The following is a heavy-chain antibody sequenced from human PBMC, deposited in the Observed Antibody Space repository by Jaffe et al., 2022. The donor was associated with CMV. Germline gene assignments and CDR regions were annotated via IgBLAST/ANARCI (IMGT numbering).Heavy chain of an antibody. V-gene: IGHV3-21*06. CDR1: GFAFSSYT. Sequence: EVQLVESGGGLVKPGGSLRLSCAGSGFAFSSYTMNWVRQAPGKGLEWVSAISITGTYIHYADSVKGRLTISRDIAKNSLYLQMNSLRAEDTAVYYCARNVYDSSGYYPFDYWGQGTLVTVSS. D-gene: IGHD3-22*01. CDR3: ARNVYDSSGYYPFDY. CDR2: ISITGTYI. J-gene: IGHJ4*02.